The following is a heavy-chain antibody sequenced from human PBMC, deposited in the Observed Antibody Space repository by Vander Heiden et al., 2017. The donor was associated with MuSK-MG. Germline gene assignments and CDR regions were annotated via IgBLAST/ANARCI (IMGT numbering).Heavy chain of an antibody. V-gene: IGHV1-69*10. Sequence: QVQLVQSGAEVKKPGSSVKVSCQASGGTFSRYAISWVRQAPGQGLEWMGGIIPILGIANYAQKFQGRVTITADKSTSTAYMELSSLRSEDTAVYYCARDLGYCSSTSCYGWFDPWGQGTLVTVSS. CDR3: ARDLGYCSSTSCYGWFDP. CDR2: IIPILGIA. J-gene: IGHJ5*02. CDR1: GGTFSRYA. D-gene: IGHD2-2*01.